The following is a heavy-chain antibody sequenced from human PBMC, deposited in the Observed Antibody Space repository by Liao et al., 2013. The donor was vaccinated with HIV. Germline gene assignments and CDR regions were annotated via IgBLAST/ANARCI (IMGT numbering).Heavy chain of an antibody. CDR3: ARWDYYNPGAFDY. D-gene: IGHD1-7*01. J-gene: IGHJ4*02. CDR1: GDSISTNNYY. CDR2: VYYTGST. Sequence: QLQLQESGPGLVKPSETLSLTCSVSGDSISTNNYYWGWIRQPPGKGLEWIAIVYYTGSTYDNPSLKGRIRISLDASNNQFSLILTSVTAADTAMYYCARWDYYNPGAFDYWGQGTLVTVSS. V-gene: IGHV4-39*07.